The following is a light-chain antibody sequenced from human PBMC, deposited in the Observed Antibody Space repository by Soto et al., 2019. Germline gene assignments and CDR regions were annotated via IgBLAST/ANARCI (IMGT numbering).Light chain of an antibody. CDR3: QQYNSSLFT. J-gene: IGKJ3*01. V-gene: IGKV1-5*01. CDR1: QSISSW. CDR2: DAS. Sequence: DIPMTQSPSTLSASVGDRVTITCRASQSISSWLAWYQQKPGKAPKLLIYDASSLESGVPSRFSGSGSGTEFTLTISSLQPDDFATYYCQQYNSSLFTFGPGTKVDIK.